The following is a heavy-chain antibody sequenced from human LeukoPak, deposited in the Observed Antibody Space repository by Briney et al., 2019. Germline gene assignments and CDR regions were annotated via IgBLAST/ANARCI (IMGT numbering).Heavy chain of an antibody. CDR3: AYLLYCSGGSCHTNSFDY. J-gene: IGHJ4*02. CDR1: GDSISSSSYY. V-gene: IGHV4-39*01. Sequence: SETLSLTCSVSGDSISSSSYYWGWLRQPPGKGREWIGSIYYTGSTYSNPSLKSRVTISIDTPKNQFSLKLSSVTAADTAVYFCAYLLYCSGGSCHTNSFDYWGQGTLVTVSS. D-gene: IGHD2-15*01. CDR2: IYYTGST.